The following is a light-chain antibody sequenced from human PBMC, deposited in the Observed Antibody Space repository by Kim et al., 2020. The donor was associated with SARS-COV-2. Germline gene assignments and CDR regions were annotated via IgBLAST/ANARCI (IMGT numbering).Light chain of an antibody. J-gene: IGKJ2*01. V-gene: IGKV3-15*01. CDR2: DVS. CDR1: QSVNSN. Sequence: MSPEESATLSGKARQSVNSNLAWYQQKPGQAPRLLIHDVSTRPPGLPARFSGSGSGSEFSLSISSLESEVFAVYYCQQYNAWPYTFGQGTKLEIK. CDR3: QQYNAWPYT.